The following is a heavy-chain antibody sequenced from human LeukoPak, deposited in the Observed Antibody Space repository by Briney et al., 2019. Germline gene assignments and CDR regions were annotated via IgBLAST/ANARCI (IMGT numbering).Heavy chain of an antibody. V-gene: IGHV4-39*01. CDR3: ARHRGQLWFFSPFDY. Sequence: SETLSLTCTVSGGSISSSSYYWGWIRQPPGQGLEWIEEINHSGSTNYNPSLKSRVTISVDTSKNQFSLKLSSVTAADTAVYYCARHRGQLWFFSPFDYWGQGTLVTVSS. CDR2: INHSGST. CDR1: GGSISSSSYY. D-gene: IGHD5-18*01. J-gene: IGHJ4*02.